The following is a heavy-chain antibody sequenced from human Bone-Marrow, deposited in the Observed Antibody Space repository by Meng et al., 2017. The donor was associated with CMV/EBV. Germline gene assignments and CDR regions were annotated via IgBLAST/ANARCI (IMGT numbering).Heavy chain of an antibody. D-gene: IGHD2-2*01. Sequence: GGSLRLSCAASGFTIGSEYWMSWIRQAPGKGLEWVANTKGDESDKHYLDSVKGRFTISRDTAKNSVYLQMNSLRAEDTAVYYCARVSGAVPAAFFYYYYGMDVWGQGTTVTVSS. V-gene: IGHV3-7*01. J-gene: IGHJ6*02. CDR2: TKGDESDK. CDR3: ARVSGAVPAAFFYYYYGMDV. CDR1: GFTIGSEYW.